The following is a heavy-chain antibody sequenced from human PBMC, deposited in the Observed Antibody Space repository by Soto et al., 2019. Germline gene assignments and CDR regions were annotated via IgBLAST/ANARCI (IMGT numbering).Heavy chain of an antibody. J-gene: IGHJ5*02. Sequence: WGSLRLSCADSGFILRKYWMSWVRQAPGMGLQWVASIKEDGSEKYYVDPVKGRFTISRENAKNSLYLQMNSLRAEDTAVYYCARYRPLDPWGQAILVTVSS. V-gene: IGHV3-7*03. CDR3: ARYRPLDP. CDR1: GFILRKYW. CDR2: IKEDGSEK. D-gene: IGHD3-16*02.